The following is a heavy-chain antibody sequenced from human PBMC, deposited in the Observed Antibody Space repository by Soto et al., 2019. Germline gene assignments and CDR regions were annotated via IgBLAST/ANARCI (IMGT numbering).Heavy chain of an antibody. CDR1: GYTYTSYY. Sequence: QVGLVQTGADVKKPGASEKVSCKAAGYTYTSYYMHWVRQAPGQGIEWMGFINPSGGSTTYAQKFQARVTMTSDTSTSTVYMELRTLKSEDTAVYYCARRSIFTWSEAFDIWGQGTMVTVS. V-gene: IGHV1-46*01. D-gene: IGHD3-3*01. J-gene: IGHJ3*02. CDR3: ARRSIFTWSEAFDI. CDR2: INPSGGST.